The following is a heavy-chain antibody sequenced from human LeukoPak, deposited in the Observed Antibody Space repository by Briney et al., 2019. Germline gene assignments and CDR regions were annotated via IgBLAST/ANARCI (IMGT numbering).Heavy chain of an antibody. CDR1: GYTFTGYY. V-gene: IGHV1-2*02. CDR3: ARGRVGIAVAGPDY. CDR2: INPNSGGT. D-gene: IGHD6-19*01. J-gene: IGHJ4*02. Sequence: ASVKVSCKASGYTFTGYYMHWARQAPGQGLEWMGWINPNSGGTNYAQKFQGRVTMTRDTSISTAYMELSRLRSDDTAVYYCARGRVGIAVAGPDYWGQGTLVTVSS.